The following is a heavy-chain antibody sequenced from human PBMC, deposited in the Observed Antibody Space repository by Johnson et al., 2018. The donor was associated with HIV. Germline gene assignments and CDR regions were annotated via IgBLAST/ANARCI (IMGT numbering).Heavy chain of an antibody. Sequence: QVQLVESGGGVVQPGRSLRLSCAASGFTFSTYGMHWVRQAPGRGLEWVAVIWFDGSIQYYADSVKGRFTISRDNSKNTLFLQMGSLGVKDTAVYYCARAWEKNSSGCYPTGMGIWGQGTRVTVSS. D-gene: IGHD3-22*01. CDR3: ARAWEKNSSGCYPTGMGI. J-gene: IGHJ3*02. V-gene: IGHV3-33*01. CDR2: IWFDGSIQ. CDR1: GFTFSTYG.